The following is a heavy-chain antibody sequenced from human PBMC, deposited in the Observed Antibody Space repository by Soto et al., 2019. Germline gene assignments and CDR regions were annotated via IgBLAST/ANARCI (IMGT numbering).Heavy chain of an antibody. J-gene: IGHJ3*02. CDR3: NIAVAGRDAFDI. CDR1: GGTFSSYT. V-gene: IGHV1-69*02. D-gene: IGHD6-19*01. CDR2: IIPILGIA. Sequence: QVQLVQSGAEVKKPGSSVKVSCKASGGTFSSYTISWVRQAPGQGLEWMGRIIPILGIANYAQKFQGRVTITADKSTSTAYMELSSLTSEDTAVYYCNIAVAGRDAFDIWGQGTMVTVSS.